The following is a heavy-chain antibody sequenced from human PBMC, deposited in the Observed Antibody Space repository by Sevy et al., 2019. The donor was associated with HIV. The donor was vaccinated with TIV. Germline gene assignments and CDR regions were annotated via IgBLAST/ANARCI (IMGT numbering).Heavy chain of an antibody. V-gene: IGHV3-30*03. D-gene: IGHD2-8*01. J-gene: IGHJ4*02. CDR3: ARDAGYDIVCYPGY. Sequence: GGSLRLSCAASGFSFSTHGMHWVRRAPGYGPEWVAVISSEGSYKNYADSAKGRFTISRDNSNNMLYLQMNSLRPEDTAIYYCARDAGYDIVCYPGYWGQGTLVTVSS. CDR1: GFSFSTHG. CDR2: ISSEGSYK.